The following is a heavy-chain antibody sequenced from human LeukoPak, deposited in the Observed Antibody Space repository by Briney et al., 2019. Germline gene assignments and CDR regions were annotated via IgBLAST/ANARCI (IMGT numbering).Heavy chain of an antibody. CDR2: IYYSGST. V-gene: IGHV4-39*07. CDR3: ARDLAQLWFNAWFDP. CDR1: GGSISSSSYY. Sequence: SETLSLTCTVSGGSISSSSYYWGWIRQPPGKGLEWIGSIYYSGSTYYNPSLKSRVTISVDTSKNQFSLKLSSVTAADTAVYYCARDLAQLWFNAWFDPWGQGTLVTVSS. D-gene: IGHD5-18*01. J-gene: IGHJ5*02.